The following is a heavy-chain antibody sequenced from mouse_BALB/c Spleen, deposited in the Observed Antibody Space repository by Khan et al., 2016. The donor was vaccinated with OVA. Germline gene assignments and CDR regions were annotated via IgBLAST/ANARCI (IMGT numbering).Heavy chain of an antibody. Sequence: EVKLQESGPGLVKPSQSLSLTCTVTGYSITSGYGWNWLRQFPGNQLEWMGYISYSGRTNYNPSLKSRISITRDTSKNQFFLQLNSVTTEDTATYYCARTARIKYWGQGTTLTVSS. CDR2: ISYSGRT. CDR1: GYSITSGYG. V-gene: IGHV3-2*02. J-gene: IGHJ2*01. CDR3: ARTARIKY. D-gene: IGHD1-2*01.